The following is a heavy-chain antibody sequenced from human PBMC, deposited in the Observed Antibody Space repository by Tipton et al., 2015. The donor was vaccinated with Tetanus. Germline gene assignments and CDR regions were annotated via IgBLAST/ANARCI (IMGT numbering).Heavy chain of an antibody. D-gene: IGHD3-9*01. CDR1: GFPFNTYA. Sequence: SLRLSCAASGFPFNTYAMHWVRQAPGKGLVWVSRIKSDGSKTTYADSVKGRFTISRDNAKNTLYLEMNSLRAEDTAVYYCVRDRFSDNYDIPSNWFDPWGQGTLVTVSS. J-gene: IGHJ5*02. V-gene: IGHV3-74*01. CDR3: VRDRFSDNYDIPSNWFDP. CDR2: IKSDGSKT.